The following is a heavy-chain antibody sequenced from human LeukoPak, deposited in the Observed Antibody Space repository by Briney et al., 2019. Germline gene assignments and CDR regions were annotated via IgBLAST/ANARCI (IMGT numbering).Heavy chain of an antibody. CDR1: GFTFDEYA. CDR3: ARGVGSVAVVWGESEDAFDI. D-gene: IGHD1-26*01. Sequence: GGSLRLSCAGSGFTFDEYAMHWVRQAPGKGLVWVSRINSDGSSTSYADSVKGRFTISRDNAKNTLYLQMNSLRAEDTAVYYCARGVGSVAVVWGESEDAFDIWGQGTMVTVSS. J-gene: IGHJ3*02. CDR2: INSDGSST. V-gene: IGHV3-74*01.